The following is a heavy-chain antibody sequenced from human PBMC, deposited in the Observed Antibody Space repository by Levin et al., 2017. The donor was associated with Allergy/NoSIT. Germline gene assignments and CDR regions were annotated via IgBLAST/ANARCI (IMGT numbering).Heavy chain of an antibody. J-gene: IGHJ6*03. V-gene: IGHV3-66*02. Sequence: SCAASGFTVSSNYMSWVRQAPGKGLEWVSVIYSGGSTYYADSVKGRFTISRDNSKNTLYLQMNSLRAEDTAVYYCARDSGSGSYPYMDVWGKGTTVTVSS. CDR2: IYSGGST. D-gene: IGHD3-10*01. CDR1: GFTVSSNY. CDR3: ARDSGSGSYPYMDV.